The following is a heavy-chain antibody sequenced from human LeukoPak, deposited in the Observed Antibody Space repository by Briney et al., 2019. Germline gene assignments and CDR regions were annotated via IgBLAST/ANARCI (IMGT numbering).Heavy chain of an antibody. V-gene: IGHV4-59*12. J-gene: IGHJ5*02. CDR3: ARGRDDFWSGLPYNWFDP. CDR2: IYYSGST. CDR1: GGSISSYY. Sequence: PSETLSLTCTVSGGSISSYYWSWIRRPPGKGLEWIGYIYYSGSTNYNPSLKSRVTISVDTSKNQFSLKLSSVAAADTAVYYCARGRDDFWSGLPYNWFDPWGQGTLVTVSS. D-gene: IGHD3-3*01.